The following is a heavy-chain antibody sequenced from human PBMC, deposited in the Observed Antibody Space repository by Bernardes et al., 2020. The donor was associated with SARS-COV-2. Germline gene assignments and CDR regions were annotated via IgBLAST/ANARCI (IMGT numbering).Heavy chain of an antibody. CDR3: ATEDGEWLES. Sequence: GGSLRLSCAASGFTFRDYTMHWVRQPPGKGLEWVAVIRHDGSREDYVDSVKGRFAISRDNSNNTLYLQMNNLRVEDTALYRCATEDGEWLESWGQGTLVTVSS. CDR2: IRHDGSRE. D-gene: IGHD4-17*01. CDR1: GFTFRDYT. V-gene: IGHV3-30*02. J-gene: IGHJ5*01.